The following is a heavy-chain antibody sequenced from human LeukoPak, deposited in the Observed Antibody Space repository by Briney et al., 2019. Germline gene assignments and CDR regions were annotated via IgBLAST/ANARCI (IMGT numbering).Heavy chain of an antibody. D-gene: IGHD2-21*02. Sequence: SGGSLRLSCAASGFTFSSYAMHWVRQAPGKGLEWVAVISYDGSNKYYADSVKGRFTISRDNSKNTLYLQMNSLRAEDTAVYYCARDALRLFCMDVWGQGTTVTVSS. CDR1: GFTFSSYA. CDR2: ISYDGSNK. CDR3: ARDALRLFCMDV. J-gene: IGHJ6*02. V-gene: IGHV3-30-3*01.